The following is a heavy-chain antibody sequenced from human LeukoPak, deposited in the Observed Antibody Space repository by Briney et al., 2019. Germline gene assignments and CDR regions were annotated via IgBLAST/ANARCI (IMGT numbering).Heavy chain of an antibody. J-gene: IGHJ3*02. V-gene: IGHV4-59*08. D-gene: IGHD3-22*01. CDR3: ARHFTYYDDSSNYPRDAFEI. CDR1: GGSLSGYL. CDR2: MYYSGST. Sequence: PSETLLLAFPVSGGSLSGYLWSWIRQSPGKGLVWIGYMYYSGSTNYNPSLKSRVTISPDMSSNQFSLTLRSATAADAALYYCARHFTYYDDSSNYPRDAFEIRGPGSPGTVSS.